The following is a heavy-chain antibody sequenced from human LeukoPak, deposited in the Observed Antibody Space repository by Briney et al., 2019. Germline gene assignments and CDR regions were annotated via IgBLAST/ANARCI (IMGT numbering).Heavy chain of an antibody. J-gene: IGHJ6*02. CDR1: GYTFTSYG. V-gene: IGHV1-18*01. CDR3: ARAPPPVLWFGESNALGTYSIAHGMDV. CDR2: ISAYNGNT. D-gene: IGHD3-10*01. Sequence: ASVKVSCKASGYTFTSYGISWVRQAPGQGLEWMGWISAYNGNTNYAQKLQGRVTMTTDTSTSTAYMELRSLRSDDTAVYYCARAPPPVLWFGESNALGTYSIAHGMDVWGQGTTVTVSS.